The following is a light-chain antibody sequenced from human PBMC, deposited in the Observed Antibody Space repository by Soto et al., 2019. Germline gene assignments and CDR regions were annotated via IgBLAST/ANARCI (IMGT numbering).Light chain of an antibody. CDR1: RDISNY. CDR3: QKYDTAPLT. Sequence: DVQMTRWPSSLYASLGDSVSITCRASRDISNYLAWYQQKPGQVPRLLISGASTLHSGVPSRFSGSGSGTDFTLTITSLQPEAIANYFCQKYDTAPLTLGGGTKVDIK. CDR2: GAS. J-gene: IGKJ4*01. V-gene: IGKV1-27*01.